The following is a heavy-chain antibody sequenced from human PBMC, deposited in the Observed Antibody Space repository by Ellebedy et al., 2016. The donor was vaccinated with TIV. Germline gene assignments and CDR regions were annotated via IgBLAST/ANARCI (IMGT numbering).Heavy chain of an antibody. Sequence: GGSLRLSXVASGFSVSNNYLNWVRQAPGKGLEWVSVIYSGGGTNYADSVKGRFTISRDNSKNTLYLQMNTLRAEDTAVYYCARGGMLYCSSTYCVDYWGQGTLVTVSS. CDR3: ARGGMLYCSSTYCVDY. CDR1: GFSVSNNY. J-gene: IGHJ4*02. CDR2: IYSGGGT. V-gene: IGHV3-53*01. D-gene: IGHD2-2*01.